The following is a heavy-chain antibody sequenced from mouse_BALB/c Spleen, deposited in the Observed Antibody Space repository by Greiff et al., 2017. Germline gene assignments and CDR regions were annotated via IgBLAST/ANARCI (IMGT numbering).Heavy chain of an antibody. CDR3: ARHYGNDSAWFAY. CDR1: DSEVFPIAF. J-gene: IGHJ3*01. Sequence: QVQLQQSGSELRSPGSSVKLSCKAFDSEVFPIAFMCWVRQKPGHVFEWIGDILTSIGSTTYGEKFEDKATLDADTVSNTAYLELNSLTSEDSAIYYCARHYGNDSAWFAYWGQGTLVTVSA. CDR2: ILTSIGST. V-gene: IGHV15-2*02. D-gene: IGHD2-2*01.